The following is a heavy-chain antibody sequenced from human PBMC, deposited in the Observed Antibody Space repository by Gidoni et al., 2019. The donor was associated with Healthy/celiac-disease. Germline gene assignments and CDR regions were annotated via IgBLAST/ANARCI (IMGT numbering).Heavy chain of an antibody. CDR3: TQKNFDYGDYWDRDY. J-gene: IGHJ4*02. CDR1: GFTFGDYA. Sequence: EVQLVESGGGLVKPGRSLRLSCTASGFTFGDYAMSWFRQAPGKGLGWVGFIRSKAYGGTTEYAASVKGRFTISRDDSKSIAYLQMNSLKTEDTAVYYCTQKNFDYGDYWDRDYWGQGTLVTVSS. CDR2: IRSKAYGGTT. D-gene: IGHD4-17*01. V-gene: IGHV3-49*05.